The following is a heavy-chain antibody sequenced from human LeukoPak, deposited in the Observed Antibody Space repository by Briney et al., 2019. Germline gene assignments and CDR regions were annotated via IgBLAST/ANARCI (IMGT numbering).Heavy chain of an antibody. J-gene: IGHJ4*02. Sequence: GGSLRLSCAASGFTFSSYWMHWVRQAPGKGLVWDSRINSDGSSTYYADSVKGRFTISRDNAKNTLDLQMNSLRVEDTAVYYCARNGYDYGDYFDYWGQGTLVTVSS. D-gene: IGHD4-17*01. V-gene: IGHV3-74*01. CDR3: ARNGYDYGDYFDY. CDR1: GFTFSSYW. CDR2: INSDGSST.